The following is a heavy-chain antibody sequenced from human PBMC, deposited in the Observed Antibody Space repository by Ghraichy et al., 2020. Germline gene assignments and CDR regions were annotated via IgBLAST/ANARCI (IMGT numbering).Heavy chain of an antibody. Sequence: SDITDGSLTKHYADSVKGRFTISRDNDQTTLYLQIKNLRVEDTDTYYCARLEWGLTCDCYFDYWGQGNLVSVSS. CDR3: ARLEWGLTCDCYFDY. CDR2: ITDGSLTK. D-gene: IGHD3-3*01. V-gene: IGHV3-48*03. J-gene: IGHJ4*02.